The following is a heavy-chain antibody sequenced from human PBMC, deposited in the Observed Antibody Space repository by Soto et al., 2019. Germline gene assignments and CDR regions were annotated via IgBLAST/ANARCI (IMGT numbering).Heavy chain of an antibody. CDR3: APVGIGTTTVDY. CDR1: GGSISSSTYY. Sequence: SETLSLTCLVSGGSISSSTYYWGWIRQPPGKGLEWIGSIYYSGATYYNPSLRSRITISMDRSKNHFSLKLTSVTAADTAIYYCAPVGIGTTTVDYWGQGTLVTVS. V-gene: IGHV4-39*02. D-gene: IGHD5-12*01. J-gene: IGHJ4*02. CDR2: IYYSGAT.